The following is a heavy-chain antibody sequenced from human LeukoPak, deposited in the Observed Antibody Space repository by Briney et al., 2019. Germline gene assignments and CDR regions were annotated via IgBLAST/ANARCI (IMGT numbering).Heavy chain of an antibody. Sequence: GGSLRLSCAGSGFTFSNNWMHWVRQAPGKGLVWVSVIYSNGTTYYADSVKGRFTISRDNSKNTLYLQMNSLRAEDTAVYYCARPPTGERELYHNPFDYWGQGTMVTVSS. CDR1: GFTFSNNW. CDR2: IYSNGTT. CDR3: ARPPTGERELYHNPFDY. V-gene: IGHV3-74*01. D-gene: IGHD2-2*02. J-gene: IGHJ4*01.